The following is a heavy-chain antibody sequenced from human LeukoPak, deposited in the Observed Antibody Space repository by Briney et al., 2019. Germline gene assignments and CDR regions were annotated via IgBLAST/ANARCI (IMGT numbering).Heavy chain of an antibody. V-gene: IGHV3-33*01. Sequence: GGSLRLSCAASGFTFSSYGMRWVRQAPGKGLEWVAVIWYDGSNKYYADSVKGRFTISRDNSKNTLYLQMNSLRAEDTAVYYCARGFYCSSTSCYHYFDYWGQGTLVTVSS. CDR3: ARGFYCSSTSCYHYFDY. CDR1: GFTFSSYG. CDR2: IWYDGSNK. D-gene: IGHD2-2*01. J-gene: IGHJ4*02.